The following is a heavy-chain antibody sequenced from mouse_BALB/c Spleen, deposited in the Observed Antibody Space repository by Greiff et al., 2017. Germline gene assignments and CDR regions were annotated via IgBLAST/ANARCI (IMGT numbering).Heavy chain of an antibody. CDR1: GYSFTGYN. CDR2: IDPYNGGT. J-gene: IGHJ4*01. D-gene: IGHD1-1*01. Sequence: EVQLQQSGPELGKPGASVKISCKASGYSFTGYNMYWVKQSHRKSLEWIGYIDPYNGGTSYNQKSKGKATLTVDNSSSTAYMHLNSLTSEDSAIYYCARGLLRRAMDYWGQGTSVTVSS. CDR3: ARGLLRRAMDY. V-gene: IGHV1S135*01.